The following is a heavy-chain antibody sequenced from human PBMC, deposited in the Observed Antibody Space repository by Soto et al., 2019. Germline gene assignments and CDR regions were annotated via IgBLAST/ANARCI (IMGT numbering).Heavy chain of an antibody. CDR2: IIPIFGTA. D-gene: IGHD6-19*01. V-gene: IGHV1-69*01. CDR3: ARRHPSYSSGSSGRFDP. J-gene: IGHJ5*02. CDR1: GGTFSSYA. Sequence: QVQLVQSGAEVKKPGSSVKVSCKASGGTFSSYAISWVRQAPGQGLEWMGGIIPIFGTANYAQKFQGRVTITADESTSTAYMELSSLRSEDMAVYYCARRHPSYSSGSSGRFDPWGQGTLVTVSS.